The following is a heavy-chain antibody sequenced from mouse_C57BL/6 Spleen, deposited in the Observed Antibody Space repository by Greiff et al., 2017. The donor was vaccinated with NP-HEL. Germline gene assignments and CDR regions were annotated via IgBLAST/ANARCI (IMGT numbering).Heavy chain of an antibody. CDR3: ANYYGSSRRYFDV. CDR2: IYPGDGDT. J-gene: IGHJ1*03. V-gene: IGHV1-80*01. CDR1: GYAFSSYW. D-gene: IGHD1-1*01. Sequence: VQLQQSGAELVKPGASVKISCKASGYAFSSYWMNWVKQRPGKGLEWIGQIYPGDGDTNYNGKFKGMATLTADKSSSTAYMQLSSLTSEDSAVYFCANYYGSSRRYFDVWGTGTTVTVSS.